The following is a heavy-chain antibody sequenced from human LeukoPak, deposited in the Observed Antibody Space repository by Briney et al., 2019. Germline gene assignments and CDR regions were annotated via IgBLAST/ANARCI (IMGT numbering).Heavy chain of an antibody. CDR2: FHYSGST. V-gene: IGHV4-59*02. J-gene: IGHJ4*02. CDR3: ARDTRSYDRSGYYSFDF. D-gene: IGHD3-22*01. Sequence: SETLSLTCTVSGASVSTYYWNWIRQSPGKGLEWMGYFHYSGSTKSNPSLKSRVTMSLDTSKNQFSLRLNSVTAADTAMYYCARDTRSYDRSGYYSFDFWGQGTLVTVSS. CDR1: GASVSTYY.